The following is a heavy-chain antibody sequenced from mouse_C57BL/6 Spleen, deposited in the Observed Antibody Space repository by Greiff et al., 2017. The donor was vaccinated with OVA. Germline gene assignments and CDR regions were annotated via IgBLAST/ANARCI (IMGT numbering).Heavy chain of an antibody. Sequence: DVKLVESGGGLVQPGGSLSLSCAASGFTFTDYYMSWVRQPPGKALEWLGFIRNKANGYTTEYSASVKGRFTISRDNSQSILYLQMNALRAEDSATYYCERYGYGPSMGYWGQGTSVTVSS. CDR3: ERYGYGPSMGY. V-gene: IGHV7-3*01. D-gene: IGHD1-1*01. J-gene: IGHJ4*01. CDR2: IRNKANGYTT. CDR1: GFTFTDYY.